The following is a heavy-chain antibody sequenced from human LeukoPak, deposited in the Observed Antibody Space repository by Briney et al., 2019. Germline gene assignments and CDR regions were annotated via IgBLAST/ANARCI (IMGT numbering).Heavy chain of an antibody. V-gene: IGHV1-2*04. CDR1: GYTFTGYY. CDR2: INPNSGGT. Sequence: GASVKVSCKASGYTFTGYYMHWVRQAPGQGLEWMGWINPNSGGTNYAQKFQGWVTMTRDTSISTAYMELSRLRSDDTAVYYCAFGESTSGYYGMDVWGQGTTVIVSS. CDR3: AFGESTSGYYGMDV. J-gene: IGHJ6*02. D-gene: IGHD3-10*01.